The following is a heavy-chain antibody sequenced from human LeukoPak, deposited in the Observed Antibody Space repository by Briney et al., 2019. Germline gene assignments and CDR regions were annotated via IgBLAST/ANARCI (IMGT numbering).Heavy chain of an antibody. CDR2: IFHSGST. D-gene: IGHD6-19*01. CDR1: GYSISRGYF. CDR3: ARETEKQWQY. J-gene: IGHJ3*01. V-gene: IGHV4-38-2*02. Sequence: SETLSLTCTVSGYSISRGYFWGWIRQPPGKGLEWIASIFHSGSTFYNPSLKSRVTISVDASKNQFSLTMTSVTAAGTALYYCARETEKQWQYWGQGTMVTVSS.